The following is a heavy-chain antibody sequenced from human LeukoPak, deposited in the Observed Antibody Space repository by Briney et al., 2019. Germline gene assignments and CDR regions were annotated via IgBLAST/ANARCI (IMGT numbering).Heavy chain of an antibody. V-gene: IGHV3-30*02. Sequence: PGGSLRLSCAASGFTFSSYGMHWVRQAPGKGLEWVAFIRYDGSNKYYADSVKGRFTISRDNSKNTLYLQMNSLRAEDTAVYYCAKDPDYGDYGYYYMDVWGKGTTVTVSS. CDR1: GFTFSSYG. CDR3: AKDPDYGDYGYYYMDV. CDR2: IRYDGSNK. D-gene: IGHD4-17*01. J-gene: IGHJ6*03.